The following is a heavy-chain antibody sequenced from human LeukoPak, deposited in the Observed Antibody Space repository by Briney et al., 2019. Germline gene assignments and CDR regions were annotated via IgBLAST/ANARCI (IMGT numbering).Heavy chain of an antibody. CDR3: ARDRISINALDM. CDR1: GASITGHY. CDR2: ISHIGST. Sequence: SETLSLTCTVSGASITGHYSTWIRQPPGNGLEWIGYISHIGSTNYNPSLKSRVTISVDTSKNQFSLKLTSVTAADTAVYYCARDRISINALDMWGQGTMVTVSS. D-gene: IGHD1-14*01. J-gene: IGHJ3*02. V-gene: IGHV4-59*11.